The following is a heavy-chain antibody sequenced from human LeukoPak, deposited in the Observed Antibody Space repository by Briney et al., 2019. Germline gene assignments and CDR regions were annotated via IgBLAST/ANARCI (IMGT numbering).Heavy chain of an antibody. J-gene: IGHJ3*02. V-gene: IGHV3-20*01. Sequence: GRSLRLSCTGSGFPFNDYAMHWVRQAPGKGLEWVSRINWNGGSTGYADSVKGRLTISRDNAKNSLYLQMSSLRAEDTALYHCARGAGYQPFDIWGQGTMVTVSS. CDR1: GFPFNDYA. CDR2: INWNGGST. CDR3: ARGAGYQPFDI. D-gene: IGHD6-25*01.